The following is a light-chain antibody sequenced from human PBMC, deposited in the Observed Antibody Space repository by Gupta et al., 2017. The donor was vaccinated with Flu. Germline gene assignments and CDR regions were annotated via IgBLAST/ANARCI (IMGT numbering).Light chain of an antibody. J-gene: IGKJ1*01. CDR3: QQYNNWPPWT. V-gene: IGKV3-15*01. CDR2: GAS. Sequence: EIVMPPSPATLSVSPGERATLSCRASQSVSSNLAWYQQKPGQAPRLLIYGASTRATGSPARFSGSGSGTEXTLTISXLQSEDFAVYYCQQYNNWPPWTFGXGTKVEVK. CDR1: QSVSSN.